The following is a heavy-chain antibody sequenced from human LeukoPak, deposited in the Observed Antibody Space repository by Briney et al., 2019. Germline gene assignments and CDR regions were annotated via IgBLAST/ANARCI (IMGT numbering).Heavy chain of an antibody. CDR3: ARDAPYDFWSGYQSGYMDV. Sequence: GGSLRLSCAASGFTFSSYSMNWVRQAQGKGLEWVSYLSSSNSIIYYADSVKGRFTISRDNAKDSLYLQMNSLRDEDTAVYYCARDAPYDFWSGYQSGYMDVWGKGTTVTVSS. CDR1: GFTFSSYS. CDR2: LSSSNSII. J-gene: IGHJ6*03. D-gene: IGHD3-3*01. V-gene: IGHV3-48*02.